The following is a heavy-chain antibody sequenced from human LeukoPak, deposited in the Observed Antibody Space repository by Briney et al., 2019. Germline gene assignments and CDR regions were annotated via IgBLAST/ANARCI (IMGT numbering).Heavy chain of an antibody. J-gene: IGHJ6*03. CDR1: GFTFSDYY. Sequence: PGGSLRLSCAASGFTFSDYYMIWIRQAPGKGLESVSYIPISGSTIYYADSVKGRFTFSRDNAKNSLYLQMNSLRAEDTAVYYCTRDNGYCSGGSCYHYYMDVWGKGTTVTVSS. CDR3: TRDNGYCSGGSCYHYYMDV. CDR2: IPISGSTI. D-gene: IGHD2-15*01. V-gene: IGHV3-11*04.